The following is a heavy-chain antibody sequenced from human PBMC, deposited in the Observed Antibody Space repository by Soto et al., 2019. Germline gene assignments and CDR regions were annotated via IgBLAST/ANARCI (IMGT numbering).Heavy chain of an antibody. CDR1: GGSISSGGYY. CDR3: ATYDSSDYYSGSPIGWFDP. CDR2: IYYSGST. Sequence: QVQLQESGPGLVKPSQTLSLTCTVSGGSISSGGYYWSWIRQHPGKGLEWIGYIYYSGSTYYNPSVKGRVTISVDTSKNQFSLKLSSVTAADTAVYYCATYDSSDYYSGSPIGWFDPWGQGTLVTVSS. V-gene: IGHV4-31*03. J-gene: IGHJ5*02. D-gene: IGHD3-22*01.